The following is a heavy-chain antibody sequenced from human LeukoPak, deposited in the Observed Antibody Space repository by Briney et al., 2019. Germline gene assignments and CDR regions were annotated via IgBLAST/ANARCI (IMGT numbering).Heavy chain of an antibody. Sequence: GGSLRLSCAASGFTFSSYSVNWVRQAPGKGLEWVSSISSSSSYIYYADSAKGRFTISRDNAKNSLYLQMNSLRAEDTAVYYCARQGEGIAAGDWGQGTLVTVSS. CDR1: GFTFSSYS. J-gene: IGHJ4*02. CDR2: ISSSSSYI. V-gene: IGHV3-21*01. D-gene: IGHD6-13*01. CDR3: ARQGEGIAAGD.